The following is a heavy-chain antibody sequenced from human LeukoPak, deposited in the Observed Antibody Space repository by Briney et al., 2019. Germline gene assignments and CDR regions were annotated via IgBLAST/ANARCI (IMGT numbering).Heavy chain of an antibody. CDR2: IYYSGST. J-gene: IGHJ4*02. V-gene: IGHV4-39*01. Sequence: SETLSLTCTVSGGSISSSSYYWGWIRQPPGKGLEWIGSIYYSGSTNYNPSLKGRVTMSVDTSKNQFSLKLSSVTAADTAVYYCARHPGAAMAPAYFDYWGQGTLVTVSS. CDR3: ARHPGAAMAPAYFDY. D-gene: IGHD5-18*01. CDR1: GGSISSSSYY.